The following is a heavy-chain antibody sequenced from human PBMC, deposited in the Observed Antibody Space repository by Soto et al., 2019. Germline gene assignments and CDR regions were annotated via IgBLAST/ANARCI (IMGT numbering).Heavy chain of an antibody. CDR1: GGSISSYY. CDR2: IYTSRST. J-gene: IGHJ6*02. V-gene: IGHV4-4*07. CDR3: GRDHFLQARVFGYYYHGMDV. Sequence: PSETLSLTCTVSGGSISSYYWSWIRQPAGKGLEWIGRIYTSRSTNYNPSLKSRVTMSVDTSKNQFSLKLSSVTAADTAVYYCGRDHFLQARVFGYYYHGMDVWGQGTTVTVSS. D-gene: IGHD3-16*01.